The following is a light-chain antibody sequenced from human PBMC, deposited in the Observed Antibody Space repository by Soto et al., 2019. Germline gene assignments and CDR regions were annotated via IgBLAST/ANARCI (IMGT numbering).Light chain of an antibody. CDR1: QSFSSHF. CDR3: QHFGSSLRT. CDR2: GTS. V-gene: IGKV3-20*01. Sequence: IVLTQSPFTLSLSPGDRATLSRMGSQSFSSHFLAWYQQKPGQAPRLLIHGTSSRATGIPDRFSGSGSGTDFTLTINSLETEDFAVYYCQHFGSSLRTFGKGTKVDIK. J-gene: IGKJ1*01.